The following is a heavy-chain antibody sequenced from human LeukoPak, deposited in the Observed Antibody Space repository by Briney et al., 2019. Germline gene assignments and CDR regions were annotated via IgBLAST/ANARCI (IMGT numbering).Heavy chain of an antibody. J-gene: IGHJ4*02. D-gene: IGHD7-27*01. CDR1: GLTVSKNY. CDR3: AKSSWANYFDY. Sequence: PGGSLRLSCAASGLTVSKNYMSWVRQAPGKGLESVSVIYSGGSTYYADSVRGRFTISRDNSKNTLYLQMNSLRAEDMALYYCAKSSWANYFDYWGQGTLVTVSS. V-gene: IGHV3-53*05. CDR2: IYSGGST.